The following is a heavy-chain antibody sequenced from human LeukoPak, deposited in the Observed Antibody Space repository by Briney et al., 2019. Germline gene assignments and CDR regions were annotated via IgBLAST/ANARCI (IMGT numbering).Heavy chain of an antibody. CDR1: GGSISSYY. Sequence: SETLSLTCTVSGGSISSYYWGWIRQPPGKGLEWIGSIYYSGSTYYNPSLKSRVTIPVDTSKNQFSLKLSSVTAADTAVYYCARHPYPVGALDDDAFDIWGQGTMVTVSS. J-gene: IGHJ3*02. D-gene: IGHD1-26*01. CDR2: IYYSGST. V-gene: IGHV4-39*01. CDR3: ARHPYPVGALDDDAFDI.